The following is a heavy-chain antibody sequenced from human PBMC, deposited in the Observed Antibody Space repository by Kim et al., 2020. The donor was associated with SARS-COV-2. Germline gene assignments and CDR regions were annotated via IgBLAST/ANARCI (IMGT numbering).Heavy chain of an antibody. CDR1: GYTFTSYD. V-gene: IGHV1-8*01. J-gene: IGHJ3*02. Sequence: ASVKVSCKASGYTFTSYDINWVRQATGQGLEWMGWMNPNSGNTGYAQKFQGRVTMTRNTSISTAYMELSSLRSEDTAVYYCARAREDGFGELWTDAFDIWGQGTMVTVSS. CDR3: ARAREDGFGELWTDAFDI. D-gene: IGHD3-10*01. CDR2: MNPNSGNT.